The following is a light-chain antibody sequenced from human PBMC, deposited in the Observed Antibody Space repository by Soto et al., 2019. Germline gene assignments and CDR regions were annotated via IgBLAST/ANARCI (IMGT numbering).Light chain of an antibody. CDR1: SSDVGGYNF. V-gene: IGLV2-14*01. J-gene: IGLJ2*01. Sequence: QSALTQPASASGSPGQSITISCTGTSSDVGGYNFVSWYQHQSGKAPQVIIYDVNNRPSGISDRFSGSKSGNTASLTISGLQGDDEADYYCSSYTSISNVVFGGGTKLTVL. CDR3: SSYTSISNVV. CDR2: DVN.